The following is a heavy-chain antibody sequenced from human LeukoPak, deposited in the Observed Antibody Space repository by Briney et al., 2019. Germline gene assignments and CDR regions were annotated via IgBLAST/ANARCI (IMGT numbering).Heavy chain of an antibody. D-gene: IGHD5-24*01. J-gene: IGHJ4*02. V-gene: IGHV1-2*02. CDR1: GYTFTGYY. CDR3: ARLDVEMATICHDY. Sequence: GASVKVSCKASGYTFTGYYMHWVRQAPGQGLEWMGWINPNSGGTNYAQKFQGRVTMTRDTSISTAYMELSRLRSDDTAVYYCARLDVEMATICHDYWGQGTLVTVSS. CDR2: INPNSGGT.